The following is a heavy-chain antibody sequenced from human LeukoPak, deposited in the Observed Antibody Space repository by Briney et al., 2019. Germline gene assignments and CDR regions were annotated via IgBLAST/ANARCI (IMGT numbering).Heavy chain of an antibody. CDR1: GFTSSSYA. CDR3: AGEEGAIPDAFDI. CDR2: ISYDGSNK. D-gene: IGHD1-26*01. V-gene: IGHV3-30*03. Sequence: PGGSLRLSCAASGFTSSSYALNWVRQAPGKGLEWMAVISYDGSNKYYADSVKGRFTISRDNSKNTLYLQMNSLRAEDTAVYYCAGEEGAIPDAFDIWGQGTMVTVSS. J-gene: IGHJ3*02.